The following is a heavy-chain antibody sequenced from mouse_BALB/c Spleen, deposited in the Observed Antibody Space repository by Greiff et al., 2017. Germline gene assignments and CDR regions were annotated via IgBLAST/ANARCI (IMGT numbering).Heavy chain of an antibody. CDR2: IYPGNSDT. CDR3: TRTYYRYDGAMDY. D-gene: IGHD2-14*01. Sequence: VQLQQSGTVLARPGASVKMSCKASGYSFTSYWMHWVKQRPGQGLEWIGAIYPGNSDTSYNQKFKGKAKLTAVTSASTAYMELSSLTNEDSAVYYCTRTYYRYDGAMDYWGQGTSVTVSS. J-gene: IGHJ4*01. CDR1: GYSFTSYW. V-gene: IGHV1-5*01.